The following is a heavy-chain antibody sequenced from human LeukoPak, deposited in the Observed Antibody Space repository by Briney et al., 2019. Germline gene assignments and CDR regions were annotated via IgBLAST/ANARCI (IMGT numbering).Heavy chain of an antibody. CDR2: INPNSGGT. D-gene: IGHD1-7*01. CDR1: GYTFTGYD. Sequence: ASVKVSCKASGYTFTGYDIYWVRQAPGQGLEWMGWINPNSGGTDYTQKFQGRVTMTRDTSISTAYMELSRLRSDDTAVYYCARVAGTTGSWFDPWGQGTLVTVSS. V-gene: IGHV1-2*02. J-gene: IGHJ5*02. CDR3: ARVAGTTGSWFDP.